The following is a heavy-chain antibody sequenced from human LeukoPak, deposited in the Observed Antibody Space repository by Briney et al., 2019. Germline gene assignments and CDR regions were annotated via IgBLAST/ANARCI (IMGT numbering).Heavy chain of an antibody. CDR1: GFTFSSYG. J-gene: IGHJ4*02. Sequence: GGTLRLSCAASGFTFSSYGMSWVRQAPGKGLEWVSAISGSGVGTHYADSVKGRFTISRDNSKNTLYVQMHSLRAEDTAVYYYAKDYHGSGSSLYYFDYWGQGTLVTVSS. CDR3: AKDYHGSGSSLYYFDY. CDR2: ISGSGVGT. V-gene: IGHV3-23*01. D-gene: IGHD3-10*01.